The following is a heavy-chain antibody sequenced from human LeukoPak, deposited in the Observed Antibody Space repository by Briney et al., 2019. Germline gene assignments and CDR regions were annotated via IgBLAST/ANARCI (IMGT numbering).Heavy chain of an antibody. V-gene: IGHV1-8*01. CDR2: MNPNSGNT. CDR3: AKSYSSGWYALVDP. J-gene: IGHJ5*02. D-gene: IGHD6-19*01. CDR1: GYTFTSYD. Sequence: ASVKVSCKASGYTFTSYDINWVRQATGQGLEWMGWMNPNSGNTGYAQKFQGRVTMTRNTSISTAYMELSGLRSEDTAVYYCAKSYSSGWYALVDPWGQGTLVTVSS.